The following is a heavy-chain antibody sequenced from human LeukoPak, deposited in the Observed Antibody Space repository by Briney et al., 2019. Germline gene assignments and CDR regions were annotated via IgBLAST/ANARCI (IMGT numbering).Heavy chain of an antibody. J-gene: IGHJ4*02. Sequence: SVKVSCKASGGTFSSYAISWVRQAPGRGLEWMGRIIPILGIANYAQKFQGRVTITADKSTSTAYMEVSSLRSEDTAVYYCAREGHDYVPDYWGQGTLVTVSS. V-gene: IGHV1-69*04. CDR1: GGTFSSYA. D-gene: IGHD4-17*01. CDR3: AREGHDYVPDY. CDR2: IIPILGIA.